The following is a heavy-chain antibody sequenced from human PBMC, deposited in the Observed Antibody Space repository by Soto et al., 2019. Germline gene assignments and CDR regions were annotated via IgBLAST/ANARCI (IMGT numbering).Heavy chain of an antibody. Sequence: GGSLRLSCAASGFTFDDYTMHWVRQAPGKGLEWVSLISWDGGSTYYADSVKGRFTISRDNSKNSLYLQMNSLRTEDTALYYCAKDMGLLWFGEFIEGYFDYWGQGTLVTVSS. D-gene: IGHD3-10*01. CDR1: GFTFDDYT. V-gene: IGHV3-43*01. CDR2: ISWDGGST. J-gene: IGHJ4*02. CDR3: AKDMGLLWFGEFIEGYFDY.